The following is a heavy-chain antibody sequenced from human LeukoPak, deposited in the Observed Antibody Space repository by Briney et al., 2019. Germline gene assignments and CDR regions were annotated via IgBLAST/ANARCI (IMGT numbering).Heavy chain of an antibody. V-gene: IGHV4-39*01. CDR2: IYYSGST. J-gene: IGHJ4*02. CDR3: ARWGNMIVVVGLSYYFDY. CDR1: GGSISSSSYY. Sequence: PSETLSLTCTVSGGSISSSSYYWGWIRQPPGKGLEWIGSIYYSGSTYYNPSLKSRVTISVDTSKDQFSLKLSSVTAADTAVYYCARWGNMIVVVGLSYYFDYWGQGTLVTVSS. D-gene: IGHD3-22*01.